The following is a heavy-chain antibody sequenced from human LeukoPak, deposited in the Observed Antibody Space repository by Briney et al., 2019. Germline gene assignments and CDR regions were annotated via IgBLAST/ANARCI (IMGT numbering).Heavy chain of an antibody. Sequence: GGSLRLSCAASGFTFSSYSMNWVRQAPGKGLEWVSSISSTGTYIYYADSMKGRFTISRDNAKNSLYLQMNGLKAEDTAIYYCARDSIGDYWGQGTLVTVSS. D-gene: IGHD2-21*01. J-gene: IGHJ4*02. CDR3: ARDSIGDY. V-gene: IGHV3-21*01. CDR2: ISSTGTYI. CDR1: GFTFSSYS.